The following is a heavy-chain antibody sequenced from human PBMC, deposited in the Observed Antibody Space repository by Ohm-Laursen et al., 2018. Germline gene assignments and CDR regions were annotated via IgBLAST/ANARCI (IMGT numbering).Heavy chain of an antibody. CDR2: ISSSGSTI. V-gene: IGHV3-11*01. CDR3: ARGLSSSSWYRDAFDI. D-gene: IGHD6-13*01. CDR1: GFTFSDYY. Sequence: SLRLSCSASGFTFSDYYMSWIRQAPGKGLEWVSYISSSGSTIYYADSVKGRFTISRDNAKNSLYLQMNSLRAEDTAVYYCARGLSSSSWYRDAFDIWGQGTMVTVSS. J-gene: IGHJ3*02.